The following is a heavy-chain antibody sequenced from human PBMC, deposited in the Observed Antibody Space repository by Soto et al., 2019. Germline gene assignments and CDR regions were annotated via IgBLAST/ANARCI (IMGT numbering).Heavy chain of an antibody. CDR2: ISSTGYVI. J-gene: IGHJ3*02. CDR1: GFTFSSYQ. D-gene: IGHD1-26*01. CDR3: ARGYDGTYSWTCAFDI. V-gene: IGHV3-48*03. Sequence: GGSLRLSCAASGFTFSSYQMIWVRQVPGKGLEWLSYISSTGYVIYYADSVKGRFTVSRDNTQNSLFLQMNSLRADDTALYYCARGYDGTYSWTCAFDIWGQGTMVTVSS.